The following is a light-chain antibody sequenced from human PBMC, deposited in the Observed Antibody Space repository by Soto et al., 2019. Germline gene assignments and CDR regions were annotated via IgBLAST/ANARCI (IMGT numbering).Light chain of an antibody. V-gene: IGKV3-11*01. J-gene: IGKJ1*01. CDR2: DVS. CDR1: QSISSY. Sequence: EIVLTQSPATLSLSPGERATLSCRASQSISSYLAWYQQKPGQAPRLLIYDVSNRATGIPARFSGSGSGTDFTLTISSLELEDFSVYYCQQRSDWLRTFGQGTKVEIK. CDR3: QQRSDWLRT.